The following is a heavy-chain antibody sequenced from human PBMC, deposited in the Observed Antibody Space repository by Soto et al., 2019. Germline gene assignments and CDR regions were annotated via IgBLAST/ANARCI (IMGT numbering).Heavy chain of an antibody. CDR2: ISYDGSNK. CDR3: AKPRPDVVVVVEYFDY. Sequence: QVQLVESGGGVVQPGRSLRLSCAASGFTFSSYGMHWVRQAPGKGLEWVAVISYDGSNKYYADSVKGRFTISRDNSKNTLYLQMNSLRAEDTAVYYCAKPRPDVVVVVEYFDYWGQGTLDTVSS. D-gene: IGHD2-15*01. CDR1: GFTFSSYG. J-gene: IGHJ4*02. V-gene: IGHV3-30*18.